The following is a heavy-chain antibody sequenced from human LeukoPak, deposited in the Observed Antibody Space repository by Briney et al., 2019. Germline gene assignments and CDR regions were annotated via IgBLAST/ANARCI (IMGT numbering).Heavy chain of an antibody. J-gene: IGHJ5*01. D-gene: IGHD1-1*01. V-gene: IGHV3-43*02. CDR1: GFTFDDYP. CDR2: ISGDGGTT. Sequence: GGSLRPSCAASGFTFDDYPMHWVRQAPGKGLEWVSLISGDGGTTYYADSVKGRFTISRDNSKNSLYLQMSSLRTEDTALYYCAKHNWNYDSWGQGTLVTASS. CDR3: AKHNWNYDS.